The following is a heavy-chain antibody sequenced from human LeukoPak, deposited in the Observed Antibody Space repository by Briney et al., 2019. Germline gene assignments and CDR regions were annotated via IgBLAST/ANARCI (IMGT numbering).Heavy chain of an antibody. CDR1: GYTFTRHY. Sequence: ASVKVSCRASGYTFTRHYMNWVRQAPGQGLEWMGKINPSSGGTGYAQKFQGRVTMTRDTSTSTVYMELTSLRSDDTAVYYCVRGRSLIVVEALEYWGQGTLVTVSS. CDR2: INPSSGGT. V-gene: IGHV1-46*01. J-gene: IGHJ4*02. CDR3: VRGRSLIVVEALEY. D-gene: IGHD3-22*01.